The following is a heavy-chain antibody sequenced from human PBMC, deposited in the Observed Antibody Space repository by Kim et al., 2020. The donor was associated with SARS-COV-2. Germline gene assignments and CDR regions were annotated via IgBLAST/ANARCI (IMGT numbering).Heavy chain of an antibody. CDR2: INPNSGGT. CDR1: GYTFTGYY. D-gene: IGHD3-16*02. V-gene: IGHV1-2*02. Sequence: ASVKVSCKASGYTFTGYYMHWVRQAPGQGLEWMGWINPNSGGTNYAQKFQGRVTMTRDTSISTAYMELSRLRSDDTAVYYCARSYVWGSYRNHDAFDIWGQGTMVTVSS. J-gene: IGHJ3*02. CDR3: ARSYVWGSYRNHDAFDI.